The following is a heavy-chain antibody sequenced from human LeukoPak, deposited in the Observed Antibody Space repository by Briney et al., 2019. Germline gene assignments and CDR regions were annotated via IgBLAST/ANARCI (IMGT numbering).Heavy chain of an antibody. V-gene: IGHV3-74*01. CDR1: GFTFSNFW. CDR3: ARGWLPSYYFDY. J-gene: IGHJ4*02. D-gene: IGHD5-24*01. CDR2: IYGDGSFT. Sequence: GGSLRLSCAASGFTFSNFWMHWVRQAPGKGLVWVALIYGDGSFTRYADSVKGRFTISRDNAKNTVYLQMNSLRAEDTAVYYCARGWLPSYYFDYWGQGTLVTVSS.